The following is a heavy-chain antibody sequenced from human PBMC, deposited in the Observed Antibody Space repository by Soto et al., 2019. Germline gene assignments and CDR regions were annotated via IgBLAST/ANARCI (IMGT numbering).Heavy chain of an antibody. V-gene: IGHV4-59*01. CDR3: ARAKAGYYSH. J-gene: IGHJ4*02. CDR2: MYFRGST. Sequence: PSETLSLTCTVSGGSISSYYWSWIRQPPGKGLEWIGYMYFRGSTNYNPSLKSRVTISVDTSKNQFSLKLSSVTAADTAVYYCARAKAGYYSHWGQGTLVTVSS. CDR1: GGSISSYY. D-gene: IGHD3-9*01.